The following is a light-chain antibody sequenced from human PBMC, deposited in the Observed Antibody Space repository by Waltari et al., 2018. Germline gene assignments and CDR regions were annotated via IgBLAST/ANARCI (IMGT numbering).Light chain of an antibody. CDR1: QSVSSN. V-gene: IGKV3-15*01. CDR3: QQYNNWPYT. J-gene: IGKJ2*01. CDR2: GAS. Sequence: EIVMTHSPATLSVSPGERATLSCRASQSVSSNLAWYQQKPGQAPRLLIYGASTRATGIPTRFSGSVSGTEFTLTISSLQSEDFAVYYCQQYNNWPYTFGQGTKLEIK.